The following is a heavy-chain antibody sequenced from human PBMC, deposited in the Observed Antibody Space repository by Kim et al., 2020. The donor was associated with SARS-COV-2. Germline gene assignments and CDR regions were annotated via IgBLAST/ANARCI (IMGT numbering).Heavy chain of an antibody. D-gene: IGHD1-1*01. Sequence: GGSLRLSCAASGFSFRSYWMSWVRQAPGKGLEWVANIKLDGSEKNYVDSVKGRFTISRDNAKNSLSLQMNSLRADDTAVYYCASTNTFDYWGQGTLVTVS. V-gene: IGHV3-7*05. CDR1: GFSFRSYW. CDR2: IKLDGSEK. CDR3: ASTNTFDY. J-gene: IGHJ4*02.